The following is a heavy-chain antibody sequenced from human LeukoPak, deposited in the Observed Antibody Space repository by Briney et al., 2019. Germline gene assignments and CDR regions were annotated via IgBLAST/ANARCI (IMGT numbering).Heavy chain of an antibody. J-gene: IGHJ6*02. CDR2: ISYDGSNK. CDR3: ARDSALYSGSYYYYGMDV. V-gene: IGHV3-30-3*01. D-gene: IGHD1-26*01. CDR1: GFTFSSYA. Sequence: GGSLRLSCAASGFTFSSYAMHWVRQAPGKGLEWVAVISYDGSNKYYADSVKGRFTISRDNSKNTLYLQMNSLRAEDTAVYYCARDSALYSGSYYYYGMDVWGQGTTVTVSS.